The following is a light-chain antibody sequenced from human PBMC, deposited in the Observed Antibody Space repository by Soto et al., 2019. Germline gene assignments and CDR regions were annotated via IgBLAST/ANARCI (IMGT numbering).Light chain of an antibody. CDR2: GAS. CDR3: QQYGDSPIYT. CDR1: QSVSNNY. V-gene: IGKV3-20*01. Sequence: DIVLTQSPGTLSLSPGERATLSCRASQSVSNNYFAWYQQRPGQAPRLLIYGASNRATGVPARFSGTGSGTDFSLTISRLELEDFALYSCQQYGDSPIYTFGQGTKLEIK. J-gene: IGKJ2*01.